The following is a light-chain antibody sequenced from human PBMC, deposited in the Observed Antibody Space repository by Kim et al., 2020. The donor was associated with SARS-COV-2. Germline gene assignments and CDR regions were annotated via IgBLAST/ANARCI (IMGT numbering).Light chain of an antibody. CDR2: YDS. CDR3: QVWDSGSDHWV. V-gene: IGLV3-21*04. CDR1: DIGGKS. Sequence: APGKTARITCGGNDIGGKSVPWYQQKPGQAPVLVIYYDSDRPSGIPERFSGSNSGNTATLTISRVEAGDEADYYCQVWDSGSDHWVFGGGTQLTVL. J-gene: IGLJ3*02.